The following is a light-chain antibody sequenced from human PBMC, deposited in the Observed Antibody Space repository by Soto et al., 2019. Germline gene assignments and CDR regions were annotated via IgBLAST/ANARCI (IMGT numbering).Light chain of an antibody. V-gene: IGLV1-44*01. CDR1: SSNIGSNT. CDR3: AAWDDSLNGWV. Sequence: QSVLTQSPSASGTPGKRVTISCSGSSSNIGSNTVNWYQQLPGTAPKLLIYSNNQRPSGVPDRFSGSKSGTSASLAISGLQSEDEADYYCAAWDDSLNGWVFGGGTKLTVL. J-gene: IGLJ3*02. CDR2: SNN.